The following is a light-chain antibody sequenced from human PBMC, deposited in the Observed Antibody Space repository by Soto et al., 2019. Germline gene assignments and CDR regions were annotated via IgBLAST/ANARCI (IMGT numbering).Light chain of an antibody. V-gene: IGLV6-57*03. Sequence: NFMLTQPHSVSESPGKTVTISCTRSSGSIPSNYVQWYQQRPGSAPSTVIYENNQRPSGVPDRFSGSIDSSSNSASLTISGLKTEDEADYYCQSYDSSNQRVFGGGTKLTVL. CDR1: SGSIPSNY. CDR2: ENN. CDR3: QSYDSSNQRV. J-gene: IGLJ3*02.